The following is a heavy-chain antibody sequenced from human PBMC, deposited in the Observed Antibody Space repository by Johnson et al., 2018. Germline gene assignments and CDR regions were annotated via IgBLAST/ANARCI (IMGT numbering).Heavy chain of an antibody. CDR3: ARSLGPNWFDP. V-gene: IGHV3-33*01. Sequence: GGGVVQPGRSLRLSCVASGFTFSSYGMYWVRQAPGKGLEWVAVIYYDGRNKFYADSVKGRFTISRDNSKNTLYLQMISQRAEDTAMYYCARSLGPNWFDPWGQGTLVTVSS. D-gene: IGHD3-3*02. J-gene: IGHJ5*02. CDR2: IYYDGRNK. CDR1: GFTFSSYG.